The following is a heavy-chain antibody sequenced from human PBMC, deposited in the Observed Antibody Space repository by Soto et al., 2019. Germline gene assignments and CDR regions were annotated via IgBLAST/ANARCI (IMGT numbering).Heavy chain of an antibody. CDR2: ISGAGVTT. Sequence: DVQLVKSGGDLVQRGGSLRLSCAASGSPFSSYWMHWVRHTPGKGLDWVARISGAGVTTYYADSVTGRFTVSRDNAKNTLSLQISGLSAEDTAVYYCAREYYGLLTGYYTDYWGQGTLVSVSS. D-gene: IGHD3-9*01. CDR1: GSPFSSYW. V-gene: IGHV3-74*01. J-gene: IGHJ4*02. CDR3: AREYYGLLTGYYTDY.